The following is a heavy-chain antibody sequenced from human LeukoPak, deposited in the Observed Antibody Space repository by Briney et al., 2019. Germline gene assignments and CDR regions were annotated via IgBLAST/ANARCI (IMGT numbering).Heavy chain of an antibody. CDR3: ARGAYSSSSLRFDP. CDR2: INPNSGGT. CDR1: GHTFTGYY. D-gene: IGHD6-6*01. Sequence: GASVKVSCKASGHTFTGYYMHWVRQAPGQGLEWMGWINPNSGGTNYAQKFQGRVTMTRDTSISTAYMELSRLRSDDTAVYYCARGAYSSSSLRFDPWGQGTLVTVSS. J-gene: IGHJ5*02. V-gene: IGHV1-2*02.